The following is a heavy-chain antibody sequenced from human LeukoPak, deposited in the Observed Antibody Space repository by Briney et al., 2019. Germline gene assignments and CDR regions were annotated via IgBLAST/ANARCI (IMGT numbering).Heavy chain of an antibody. V-gene: IGHV3-30*02. CDR3: ARVARHPGIAVAGNDY. J-gene: IGHJ4*02. Sequence: GGSLRLSCAASRFTFSSYGMHWVRQAPGKGLEWVAYIQYDGSNEQYADSVKGRFSISRDNAKNSLFLQMNSLRAEDTAVYYCARVARHPGIAVAGNDYWGQGTLVTVSS. D-gene: IGHD6-19*01. CDR1: RFTFSSYG. CDR2: IQYDGSNE.